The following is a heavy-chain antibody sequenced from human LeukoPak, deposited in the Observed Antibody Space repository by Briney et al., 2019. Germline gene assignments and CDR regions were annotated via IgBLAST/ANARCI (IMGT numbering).Heavy chain of an antibody. CDR1: GGSFSGYY. D-gene: IGHD1-26*01. J-gene: IGHJ4*02. CDR2: IHESGDT. CDR3: ARCEVGDLDF. V-gene: IGHV4-34*01. Sequence: PSETLSLTCAVYGGSFSGYYWAWIRQSPGKGLEWIGTIHESGDTSFNPSLESRVAISVDTSKNQFSLKLNSVIDADTAFYYCARCEVGDLDFWGQGILVTVSS.